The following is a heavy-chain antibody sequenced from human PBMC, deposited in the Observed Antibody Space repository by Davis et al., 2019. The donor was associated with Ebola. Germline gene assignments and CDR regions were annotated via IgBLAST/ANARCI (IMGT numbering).Heavy chain of an antibody. D-gene: IGHD3-22*01. Sequence: MPSETLSLTCTVPGGSINNYYWHWIRQPPGKGLEWIGYIYYSGSTYYNPSLKSRVTISVDTSKNQFSLKLTSVTAADTAVYYCARGDSYFDPSGYYAGPEAPDHWGQGTLVSVSS. CDR3: ARGDSYFDPSGYYAGPEAPDH. CDR2: IYYSGST. V-gene: IGHV4-59*12. CDR1: GGSINNYY. J-gene: IGHJ4*02.